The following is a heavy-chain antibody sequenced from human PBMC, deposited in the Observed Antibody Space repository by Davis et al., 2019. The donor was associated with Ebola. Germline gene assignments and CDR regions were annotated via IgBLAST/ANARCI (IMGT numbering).Heavy chain of an antibody. J-gene: IGHJ4*02. Sequence: SLKISCAASGFTFDDYAMHWVRQAPGKGLEWVSGISWNSGSIGYADSVKGRFTISRDNAKNSLYLQMNSLRAEDMALYYCAKGEASGWLDYWGQGTLVTVSS. CDR2: ISWNSGSI. CDR1: GFTFDDYA. D-gene: IGHD6-19*01. V-gene: IGHV3-9*03. CDR3: AKGEASGWLDY.